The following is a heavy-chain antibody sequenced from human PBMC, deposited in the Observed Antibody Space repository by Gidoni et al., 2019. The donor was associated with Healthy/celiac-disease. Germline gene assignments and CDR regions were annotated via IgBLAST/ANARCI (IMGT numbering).Heavy chain of an antibody. Sequence: QVQLVQSGAEVKKPGSSVKVSCKASGGSFSSYTISWVRQAPGQGLEWMGRIIPILSVANYAQKFQGRVTITADKSTGTAYMELSSLRSDDTAVYYCATWTSCGGDCSYPPEYFQHWGQGTLVIVSS. V-gene: IGHV1-69*02. D-gene: IGHD2-21*01. CDR3: ATWTSCGGDCSYPPEYFQH. J-gene: IGHJ1*01. CDR2: IIPILSVA. CDR1: GGSFSSYT.